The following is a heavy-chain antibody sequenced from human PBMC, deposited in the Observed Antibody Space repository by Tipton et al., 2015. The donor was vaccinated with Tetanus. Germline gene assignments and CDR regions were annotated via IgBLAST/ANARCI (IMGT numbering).Heavy chain of an antibody. CDR1: SGSFSGYY. CDR3: ARTATVTTSSLDS. V-gene: IGHV4-34*01. D-gene: IGHD4-17*01. Sequence: TLSLTCAVYSGSFSGYYWTWIRQPPGKGLEWIGEINHSGSTNYNPSLKSRVTISVDTSKNQFSLSFSSLTAADPAVYYCARTATVTTSSLDSWGQGTPVTVSS. J-gene: IGHJ4*02. CDR2: INHSGST.